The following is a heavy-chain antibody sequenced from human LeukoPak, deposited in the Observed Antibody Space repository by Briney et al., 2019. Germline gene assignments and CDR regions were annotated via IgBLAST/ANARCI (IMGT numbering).Heavy chain of an antibody. J-gene: IGHJ4*02. CDR3: ARLPATHLGCFDS. V-gene: IGHV4-30-2*02. CDR1: GGSISSGDYS. Sequence: SETLSLTCAVSGGSISSGDYSWNWIRQPPGKGLEWIGYIYHTGNTFYNPSLKSRVTISVDRSKRQFSLKLSSVTAADAAVYYCARLPATHLGCFDSWGQGTLVTVSS. D-gene: IGHD7-27*01. CDR2: IYHTGNT.